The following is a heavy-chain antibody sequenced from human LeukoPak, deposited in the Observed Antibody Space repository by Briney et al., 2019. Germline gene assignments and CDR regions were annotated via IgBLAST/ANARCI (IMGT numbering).Heavy chain of an antibody. Sequence: GGSLRLSCAASGFTFSTSAMTWVRQAPGKGLEWVSSISDNTYYADSVKGRFTISRDNSKNSLYLQMKSLRTEDTALYYCAKDPRRTYPWHGMDVWGQGTTVTVSS. CDR2: ISDNT. CDR1: GFTFSTSA. CDR3: AKDPRRTYPWHGMDV. J-gene: IGHJ6*02. D-gene: IGHD5-12*01. V-gene: IGHV3-43*02.